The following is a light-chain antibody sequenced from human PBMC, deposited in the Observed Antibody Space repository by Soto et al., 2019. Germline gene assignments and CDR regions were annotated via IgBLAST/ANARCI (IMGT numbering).Light chain of an antibody. CDR3: QQLNSYPWT. CDR1: QGISSY. J-gene: IGKJ1*01. Sequence: DIQITQSPSTLSASVGDRVTITCRASQGISSYLAWYQQKPGKAPNLLIYAASTLQSGVPSRFSGSGSGTDFTLTISSLQPEDFATYYCQQLNSYPWTFGQGTKVDIK. V-gene: IGKV1-9*01. CDR2: AAS.